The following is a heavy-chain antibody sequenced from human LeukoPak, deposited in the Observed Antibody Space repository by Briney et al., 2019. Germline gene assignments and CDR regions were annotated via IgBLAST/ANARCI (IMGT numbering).Heavy chain of an antibody. J-gene: IGHJ3*02. CDR3: VRPLTTSSSGWDDAFDI. D-gene: IGHD3-3*01. CDR1: GGTFSGYA. V-gene: IGHV1-69*13. Sequence: SVKVSCKASGGTFSGYAISWVRQAPGQGPQWMGGVNPIFGTASYGPNFQGRVTIVADESATTTYMELRSLTSEDTAVYYCVRPLTTSSSGWDDAFDIWGQGTLVTVSS. CDR2: VNPIFGTA.